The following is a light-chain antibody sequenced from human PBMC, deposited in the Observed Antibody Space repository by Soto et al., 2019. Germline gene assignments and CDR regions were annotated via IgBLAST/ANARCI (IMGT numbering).Light chain of an antibody. CDR3: QQYGSSPSIT. CDR2: GAS. J-gene: IGKJ5*01. CDR1: QSVSSSY. Sequence: EIVLTQSPGTLSLSPGERATLSCRASQSVSSSYLAWYQQKPGQAPRLLIYGASSRATGITERFSGSGSGTDFTLTISRLEPEDFAVYYCQQYGSSPSITFGQGTRLEIK. V-gene: IGKV3-20*01.